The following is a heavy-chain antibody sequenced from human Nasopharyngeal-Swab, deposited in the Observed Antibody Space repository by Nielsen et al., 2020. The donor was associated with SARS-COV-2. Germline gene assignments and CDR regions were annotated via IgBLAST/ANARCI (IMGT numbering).Heavy chain of an antibody. D-gene: IGHD6-19*01. CDR3: AKVGSSYYYYMDV. Sequence: LSLTCAASGFTFDDYAMHWVWQAPGKGLEWVSGISWNSGSIGYADSVKGRFTISRDNAKNSLYLQMNSLRAEDTALYYCAKVGSSYYYYMDVWGKGTTVTVSS. CDR2: ISWNSGSI. J-gene: IGHJ6*03. V-gene: IGHV3-9*01. CDR1: GFTFDDYA.